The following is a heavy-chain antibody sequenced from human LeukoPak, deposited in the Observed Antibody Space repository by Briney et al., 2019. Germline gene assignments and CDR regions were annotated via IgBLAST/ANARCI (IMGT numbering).Heavy chain of an antibody. D-gene: IGHD3-22*01. J-gene: IGHJ3*02. CDR2: ISAYNGNT. Sequence: ASVKVSCKASGYTFTSYGISWVRQAPGQGLEWMGWISAYNGNTNYAQKLQGRVTMTTDTSTSTAYMELRSLRSDDTAVYYCARALYYYDSSGYHDAFDIWGQGTMVTVSS. CDR1: GYTFTSYG. V-gene: IGHV1-18*01. CDR3: ARALYYYDSSGYHDAFDI.